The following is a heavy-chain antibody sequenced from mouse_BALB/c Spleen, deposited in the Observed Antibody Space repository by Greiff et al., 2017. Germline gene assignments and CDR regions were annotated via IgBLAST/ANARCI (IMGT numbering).Heavy chain of an antibody. V-gene: IGHV5-9-4*01. CDR3: ARKNPYYDYDEDAMDY. J-gene: IGHJ4*01. CDR2: ISSGGSYT. CDR1: GFTFSSYA. Sequence: EVQVVESGGGLVKPGGSLKLSCAASGFTFSSYAMSWVRQSPEKRLEWVAEISSGGSYTYYPDTVTGRFTISRDNAKNTLYLEMSSLRSEDTAMYYCARKNPYYDYDEDAMDYWGQGTSVTVSS. D-gene: IGHD2-4*01.